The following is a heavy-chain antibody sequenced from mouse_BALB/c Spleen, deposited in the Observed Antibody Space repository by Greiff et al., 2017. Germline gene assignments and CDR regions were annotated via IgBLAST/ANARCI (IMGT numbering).Heavy chain of an antibody. CDR3: ARYGNFYFDY. CDR1: GYTFTSYT. CDR2: INPSSGYT. D-gene: IGHD2-1*01. V-gene: IGHV1-4*01. Sequence: VKLVESGAELARPGASVKMSCKASGYTFTSYTMHWVKQRPGQGLEWIGYINPSSGYTNYNQKFKDKATLTADKSSSTAYMQLSSLTSEDSAVYYCARYGNFYFDYWGQGTTLTVSS. J-gene: IGHJ2*01.